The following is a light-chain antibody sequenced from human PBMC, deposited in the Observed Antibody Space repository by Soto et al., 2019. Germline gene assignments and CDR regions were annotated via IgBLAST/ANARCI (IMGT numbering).Light chain of an antibody. CDR1: QNLGTLY. CDR3: QQYAGSPRT. J-gene: IGKJ1*01. V-gene: IGKV3-20*01. CDR2: SAS. Sequence: EIVLTQSPVTLSWSPGERGTLSCRASQNLGTLYLAWFQQKSGQAPRLLIYSASRRATGIPDRFTGSGSGTDFTLTINRVEPEDFAVYFCQQYAGSPRTFGQGTKVDIK.